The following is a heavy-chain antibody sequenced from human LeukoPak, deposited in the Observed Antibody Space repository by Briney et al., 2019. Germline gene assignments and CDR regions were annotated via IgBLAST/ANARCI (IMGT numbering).Heavy chain of an antibody. V-gene: IGHV3-48*03. J-gene: IGHJ4*02. CDR3: ARDSTDVDTAMWKDLDY. Sequence: QSGGSLRLSCAASGFTFSSYEMNWVRQAPGKGLEWVSYISSSGSTIYYADSVKGRFTISRDNAKNSLYLQMNSLRAEDTAVYYCARDSTDVDTAMWKDLDYWGQGTLVTVSS. CDR2: ISSSGSTI. D-gene: IGHD5-18*01. CDR1: GFTFSSYE.